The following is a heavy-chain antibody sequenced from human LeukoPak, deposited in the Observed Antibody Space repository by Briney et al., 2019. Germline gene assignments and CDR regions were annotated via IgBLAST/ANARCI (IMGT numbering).Heavy chain of an antibody. CDR2: IYYSGST. CDR1: GGSISSYY. V-gene: IGHV4-59*01. J-gene: IGHJ6*04. Sequence: SETLSLTCTVSGGSISSYYWSWIRQPPGKGLEWIGYIYYSGSTNYNPSLKSRVTISVDTSKNQFSLKLSSVTAADTAVYYCARDAGRWLHPWMDVWGKGTTVTVSS. D-gene: IGHD5-24*01. CDR3: ARDAGRWLHPWMDV.